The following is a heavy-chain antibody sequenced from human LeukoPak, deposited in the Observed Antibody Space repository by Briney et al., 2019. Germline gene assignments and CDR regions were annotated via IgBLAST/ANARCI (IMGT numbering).Heavy chain of an antibody. CDR1: GGTFSSYA. Sequence: SVKVSCEASGGTFSSYAISWVQQAPGQGLEWMGGIIPIFGAANYAQKFQGKVTITADESTSTAYMELSSLRSEDTAVYYCARAPFNRITMVRGVIGWFDPWGQGTLVTVSS. J-gene: IGHJ5*02. CDR3: ARAPFNRITMVRGVIGWFDP. V-gene: IGHV1-69*13. CDR2: IIPIFGAA. D-gene: IGHD3-10*01.